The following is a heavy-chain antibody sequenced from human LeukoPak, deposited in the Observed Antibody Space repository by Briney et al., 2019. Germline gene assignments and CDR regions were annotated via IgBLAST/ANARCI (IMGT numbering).Heavy chain of an antibody. CDR2: ISYDGSNK. CDR3: AKDRLYSSSWYYFDY. V-gene: IGHV3-30-3*01. J-gene: IGHJ4*02. CDR1: GFTFSSYA. D-gene: IGHD6-13*01. Sequence: PGRSLRLSCAASGFTFSSYAMHWVRQAPGKGLEWVAVISYDGSNKYYADSVKGRFTISRDNSKNTLYLQMNSLRAEDTAVYYCAKDRLYSSSWYYFDYWGQGTLVTVSS.